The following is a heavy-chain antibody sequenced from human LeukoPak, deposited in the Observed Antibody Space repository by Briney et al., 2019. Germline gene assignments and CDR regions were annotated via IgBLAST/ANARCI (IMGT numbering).Heavy chain of an antibody. D-gene: IGHD2-2*01. CDR1: GYTSTSYG. Sequence: ASVKVSCKASGYTSTSYGISWVRQAPGQGLEWMGWISAYNGNTNYAQKLQGRVTMTTDTSTSTAYMELRSLRSDDTAVYYCARAPAARYNHWFDPWGQGTLVTVSS. V-gene: IGHV1-18*01. CDR2: ISAYNGNT. J-gene: IGHJ5*02. CDR3: ARAPAARYNHWFDP.